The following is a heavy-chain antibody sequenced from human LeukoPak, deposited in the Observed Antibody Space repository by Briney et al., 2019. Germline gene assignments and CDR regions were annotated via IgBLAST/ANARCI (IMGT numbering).Heavy chain of an antibody. J-gene: IGHJ4*02. V-gene: IGHV4-34*01. CDR2: INHSGST. CDR1: GGSFSGYY. Sequence: SGTLSLTCAVYGGSFSGYYWSWIRQRPGKGLEWVGEINHSGSTNYNPPLKSRVNISVDTSKNQFSLKLSSVTAADTAVYYCARTLRGYSDYWGQGTLVTVSS. D-gene: IGHD2-15*01. CDR3: ARTLRGYSDY.